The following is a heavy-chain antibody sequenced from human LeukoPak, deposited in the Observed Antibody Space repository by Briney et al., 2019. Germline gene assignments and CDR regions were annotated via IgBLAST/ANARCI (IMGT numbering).Heavy chain of an antibody. CDR2: ISSSSSYI. D-gene: IGHD6-19*01. Sequence: GGSLRLSCAASGFTFSSYSMNWVRQAPGKGVEWVSSISSSSSYIYYADSVKGRFTISRDNAKNSLYLQMNSLRAEDTAVYYCARAEYSSGWYYFDYWGQGTLVTVSS. V-gene: IGHV3-21*01. J-gene: IGHJ4*02. CDR1: GFTFSSYS. CDR3: ARAEYSSGWYYFDY.